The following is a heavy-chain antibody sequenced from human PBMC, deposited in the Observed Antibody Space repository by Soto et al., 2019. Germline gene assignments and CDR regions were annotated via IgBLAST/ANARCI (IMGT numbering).Heavy chain of an antibody. V-gene: IGHV4-4*02. J-gene: IGHJ5*02. CDR1: GGTVASSHW. CDR2: VYHTGDT. CDR3: AREIVTAGGNNYFDP. D-gene: IGHD2-21*02. Sequence: KSSETLSLTCGVSGGTVASSHWWSWVRQSPGRGLEWIGNVYHTGDTNFNPSLQSRVTFSVDKSNSQFSLRLTSVTAADTAVYFCAREIVTAGGNNYFDPWGPGTLVTVSS.